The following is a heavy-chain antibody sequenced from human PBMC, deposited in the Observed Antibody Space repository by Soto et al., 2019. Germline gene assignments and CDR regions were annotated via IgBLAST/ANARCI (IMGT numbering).Heavy chain of an antibody. V-gene: IGHV4-59*01. D-gene: IGHD2-2*01. J-gene: IGHJ5*02. CDR1: GGSISSYY. CDR3: ARTYSTTWDSWFDP. Sequence: QVQLQESGPGLVKPSETLSLTCTVSGGSISSYYWNWIRQPPGKALEWIGYINYSGTTKYNPSFKGRVPISVDTSKNQFSLKLSSVAAADTAIYTCARTYSTTWDSWFDPWGQGALVIVSS. CDR2: INYSGTT.